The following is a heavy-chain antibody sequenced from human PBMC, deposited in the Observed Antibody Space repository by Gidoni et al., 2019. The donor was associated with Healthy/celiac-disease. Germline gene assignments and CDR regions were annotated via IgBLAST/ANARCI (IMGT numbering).Heavy chain of an antibody. CDR2: ISYDGSNK. Sequence: HVQLVASGGGVVQPGRSLRLSCAASGFTFRSYAMHWVSQAPGKGLEWVAVISYDGSNKYYADSVKGRFTISRENSKNTLYLQMNSLRAEDTAVYYCARATEVRVVIPVFDYWGQGTLVTVSS. CDR1: GFTFRSYA. CDR3: ARATEVRVVIPVFDY. D-gene: IGHD3-22*01. J-gene: IGHJ4*02. V-gene: IGHV3-30*04.